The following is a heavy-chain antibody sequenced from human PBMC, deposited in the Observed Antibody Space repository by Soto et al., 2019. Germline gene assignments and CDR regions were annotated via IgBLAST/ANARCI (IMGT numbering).Heavy chain of an antibody. V-gene: IGHV1-69*02. Sequence: SVKVSCKASGGTFRSYTISWVRQAPGQGLEWMGRIIPILGIADYAQKFQGRVTITADKSTSTAYMELSSLRSEDTAVYYCASQFPPETYGLGSLDYWGQGTLVTVSS. J-gene: IGHJ4*02. CDR1: GGTFRSYT. CDR3: ASQFPPETYGLGSLDY. D-gene: IGHD3-10*01. CDR2: IIPILGIA.